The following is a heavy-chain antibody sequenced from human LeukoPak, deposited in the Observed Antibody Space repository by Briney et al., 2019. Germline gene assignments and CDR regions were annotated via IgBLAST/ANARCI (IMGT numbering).Heavy chain of an antibody. CDR1: GFTFSSYT. Sequence: QPGGSLRLSCAASGFTFSSYTMNWVRQAPGKGLEWLSYISSSSDIISYADSVKGRFTISRDNAKNSLYLQMNSLRDEDTAVYYCARVRDYSFDYWGPGGLGTVSS. V-gene: IGHV3-48*02. CDR3: ARVRDYSFDY. CDR2: ISSSSDII. D-gene: IGHD2-21*01. J-gene: IGHJ4*02.